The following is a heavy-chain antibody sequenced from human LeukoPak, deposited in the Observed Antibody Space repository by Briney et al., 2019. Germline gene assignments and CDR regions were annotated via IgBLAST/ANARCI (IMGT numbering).Heavy chain of an antibody. Sequence: GGSLRLSWAASACTFSSYGMSWVRQAPGKGREWVSGINWNGGSRVYADSAKGRFTISRDNAKNSLYLQVYSLREAATALYHCAREGRITTVTTGAFAIWGQGTMVTVSS. J-gene: IGHJ3*02. CDR2: INWNGGSR. D-gene: IGHD4-17*01. V-gene: IGHV3-20*01. CDR3: AREGRITTVTTGAFAI. CDR1: ACTFSSYG.